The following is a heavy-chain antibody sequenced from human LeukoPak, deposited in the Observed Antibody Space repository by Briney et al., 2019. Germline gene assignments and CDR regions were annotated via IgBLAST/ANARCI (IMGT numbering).Heavy chain of an antibody. CDR3: ARGAAGYSYG. V-gene: IGHV4-30-4*02. D-gene: IGHD5-18*01. J-gene: IGHJ4*02. Sequence: SETLSLTCTVSGGSLSSGDYYWRWIRQPPGTGLEWIGYIYYSGSTYYNPSLKSRVTISVDTSKNQFSLRLSSVTAADTAVYYCARGAAGYSYGWGQGTLVTVSS. CDR2: IYYSGST. CDR1: GGSLSSGDYY.